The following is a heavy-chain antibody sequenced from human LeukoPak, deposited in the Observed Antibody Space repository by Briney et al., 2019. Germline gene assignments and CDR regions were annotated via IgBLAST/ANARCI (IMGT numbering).Heavy chain of an antibody. CDR1: GGAISGYY. Sequence: SETLSLTCTVSGGAISGYYWGWIRQPAGAGLEWIGRIFSSGDATYNPSLKSRVTMSVDTSKNQFSLRLKSVTAADTAVYYCAREPDPWGQGTQVTVSS. J-gene: IGHJ5*02. V-gene: IGHV4-4*07. CDR2: IFSSGDA. CDR3: AREPDP.